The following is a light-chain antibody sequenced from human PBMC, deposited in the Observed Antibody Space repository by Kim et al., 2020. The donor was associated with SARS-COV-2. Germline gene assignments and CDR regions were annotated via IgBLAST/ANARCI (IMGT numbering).Light chain of an antibody. CDR2: RAS. V-gene: IGKV1D-16*01. J-gene: IGKJ5*01. CDR1: QGVSTW. CDR3: QQYNRYTCT. Sequence: DIQMIQSPSSVSASVGDRVNITCRASQGVSTWLAWYQQKLEKAPRSLIYRASSVQSGVPSRFSGSGSGTDFTLTISSLQPEDIANYNCQQYNRYTCTFGRGTRREIK.